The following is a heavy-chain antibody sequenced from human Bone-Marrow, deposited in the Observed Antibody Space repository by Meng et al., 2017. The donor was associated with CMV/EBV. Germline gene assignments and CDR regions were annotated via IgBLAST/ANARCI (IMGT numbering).Heavy chain of an antibody. J-gene: IGHJ6*02. CDR1: GFTVSSNY. V-gene: IGHV3-53*01. Sequence: GESLKISCAASGFTVSSNYMSWVRQAPGKGLEWVSVIYSGGSTYYADSVKGRFTISRDNSKSTLYLQMNSLRAEDTAVYYCASSGYMYYYYGMDVWGQGTTVTVSS. CDR2: IYSGGST. CDR3: ASSGYMYYYYGMDV. D-gene: IGHD6-13*01.